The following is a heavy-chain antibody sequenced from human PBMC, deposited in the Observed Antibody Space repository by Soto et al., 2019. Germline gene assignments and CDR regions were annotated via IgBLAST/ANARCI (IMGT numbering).Heavy chain of an antibody. J-gene: IGHJ4*02. CDR3: ARDRDNSNWPNFDS. CDR1: GGTFSIYT. D-gene: IGHD6-13*01. CDR2: VLPFLDIT. Sequence: QVQLVQSGSEVKKPGSSVRVSCKTSGGTFSIYTISWVRQAPGQGLEWMGRVLPFLDITSYSQRFQGRVTISAGRSTTTACMELSSVRSEDTAVYYWARDRDNSNWPNFDSWGQGTLVTVSS. V-gene: IGHV1-69*02.